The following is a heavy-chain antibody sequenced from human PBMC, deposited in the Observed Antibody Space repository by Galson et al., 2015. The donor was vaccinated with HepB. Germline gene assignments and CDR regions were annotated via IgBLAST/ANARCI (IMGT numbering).Heavy chain of an antibody. CDR3: AREEGSGSYYLDY. CDR2: ISYDGSNK. Sequence: SMRLSCAASGFTFSSDDMHWVRQAPGKGLEWVAVISYDGSNKYYADSVKGRFTISRDNSKNTLYLQMNSLRAEDTAVYYCAREEGSGSYYLDYWGQGTLVTVSS. J-gene: IGHJ4*02. D-gene: IGHD1-26*01. CDR1: GFTFSSDD. V-gene: IGHV3-30-3*01.